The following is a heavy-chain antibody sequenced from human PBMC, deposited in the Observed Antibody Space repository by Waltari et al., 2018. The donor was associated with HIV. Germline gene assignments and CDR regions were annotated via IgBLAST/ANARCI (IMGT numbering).Heavy chain of an antibody. D-gene: IGHD3-10*01. CDR3: ARAPMVRGVIITALDY. V-gene: IGHV1-69*06. J-gene: IGHJ4*02. CDR1: GGTFSSYA. Sequence: QVQLVQSGAEVKKPGSSVKVSCKASGGTFSSYAISWVRQAPGQGLEWMGVIIPNFGTANSAQKFQGRVTITADKSTSTAYMELSSLRSEDTAVYYCARAPMVRGVIITALDYWGQGTLVTVSS. CDR2: IIPNFGTA.